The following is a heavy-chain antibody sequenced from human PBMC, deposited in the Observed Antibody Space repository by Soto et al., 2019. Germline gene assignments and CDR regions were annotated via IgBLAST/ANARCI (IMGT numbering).Heavy chain of an antibody. CDR3: ARQGLLRYFDWSIFDY. V-gene: IGHV5-51*01. CDR2: TYPGHSDT. J-gene: IGHJ4*02. D-gene: IGHD3-9*01. Sequence: LEWMGITYPGHSDTRYSPSFHGQVTISADKSISTAYLQWSSLKASDTAMYFCARQGLLRYFDWSIFDYWGQGTLVTV.